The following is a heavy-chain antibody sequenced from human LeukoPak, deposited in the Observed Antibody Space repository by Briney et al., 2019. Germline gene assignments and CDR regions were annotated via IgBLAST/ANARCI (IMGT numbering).Heavy chain of an antibody. CDR2: ISGSGGST. J-gene: IGHJ4*02. CDR1: GFTFSSYA. D-gene: IGHD1-7*01. CDR3: AKAPAITGTTAY. Sequence: GGSLRLSCAASGFTFSSYAMSWVRQAPGKGLEWVSAISGSGGSTHYADSVKGRFTISRDNSKNTLYLQMNSLRAEDTAVYYCAKAPAITGTTAYWGQGTLVTVSS. V-gene: IGHV3-23*01.